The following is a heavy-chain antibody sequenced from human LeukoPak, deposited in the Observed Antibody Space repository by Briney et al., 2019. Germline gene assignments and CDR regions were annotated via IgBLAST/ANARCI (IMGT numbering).Heavy chain of an antibody. Sequence: PEGSLRLSCAASGFTFSSYAMSWVRQAPGKGLEWVSAISGSGGSTYYADSVKGRFTISRDNSKNTLYLQMNSLRAEDTAVYYCAKRASMVFNYYYGMDVWGQGTTVTVSS. CDR2: ISGSGGST. CDR1: GFTFSSYA. D-gene: IGHD3-10*01. J-gene: IGHJ6*02. CDR3: AKRASMVFNYYYGMDV. V-gene: IGHV3-23*01.